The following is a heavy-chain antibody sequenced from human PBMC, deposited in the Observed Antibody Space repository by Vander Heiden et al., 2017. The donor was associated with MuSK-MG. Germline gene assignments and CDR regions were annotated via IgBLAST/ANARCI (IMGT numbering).Heavy chain of an antibody. CDR3: ATDLLDTAMVGLDY. Sequence: EVQLVQSGAEVKKPGATVKISCTVSGYTFTASYMHWGQQAPGKGLEWMGLVDPEDGETIDAEKFQGRVTITADTSTDTAYMELSSLRSEDTAVYYCATDLLDTAMVGLDYWGHGTLVNVSS. D-gene: IGHD5-18*01. J-gene: IGHJ4*01. CDR2: VDPEDGET. V-gene: IGHV1-69-2*01. CDR1: GYTFTASY.